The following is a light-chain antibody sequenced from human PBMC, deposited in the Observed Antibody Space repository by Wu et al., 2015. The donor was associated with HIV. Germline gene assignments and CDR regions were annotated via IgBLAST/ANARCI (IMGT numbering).Light chain of an antibody. Sequence: DIVLTQSPATLSLSPGERATLSCRASQSVSNFLAWYQHKPGQAPRLLIYDASNKAPGIPARFSGNGSGTDFALTISSLDPEDFAVYYCQQRSDWPLTFGPGTKVDIK. V-gene: IGKV3-11*01. CDR2: DAS. CDR3: QQRSDWPLT. CDR1: QSVSNF. J-gene: IGKJ3*01.